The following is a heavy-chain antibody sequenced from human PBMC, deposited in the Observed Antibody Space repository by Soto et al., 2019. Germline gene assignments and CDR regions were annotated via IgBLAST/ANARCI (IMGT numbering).Heavy chain of an antibody. V-gene: IGHV3-48*03. CDR2: ISSSGSTI. Sequence: SLRLSCAASGFTFSSYEMNWFRQAPGKGLEWVSYISSSGSTIYYADSVKGRFTISRDNAKNSLYLQMNSLRAEDTAVYYCAREYAYNWFDPWGQGTLVTVSS. J-gene: IGHJ5*02. CDR1: GFTFSSYE. CDR3: AREYAYNWFDP. D-gene: IGHD2-2*01.